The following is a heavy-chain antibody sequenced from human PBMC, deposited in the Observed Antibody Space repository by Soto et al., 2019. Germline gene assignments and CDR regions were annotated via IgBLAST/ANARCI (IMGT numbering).Heavy chain of an antibody. V-gene: IGHV4-59*08. J-gene: IGHJ4*02. D-gene: IGHD3-9*01. Sequence: WETLSLTCTVSGGSISSYYWSWIRQPPGKGLEWIGYIYNSGNTNYNPSLESRVTISVDTSKNQFSLKLTSVTAADTAVYYCARQRYFDYWGQGTLVTVSS. CDR1: GGSISSYY. CDR2: IYNSGNT. CDR3: ARQRYFDY.